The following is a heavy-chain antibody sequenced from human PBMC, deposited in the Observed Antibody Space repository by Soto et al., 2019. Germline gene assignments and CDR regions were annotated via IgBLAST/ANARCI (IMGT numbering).Heavy chain of an antibody. V-gene: IGHV5-10-1*01. CDR3: AFPYNTRGHGMDV. D-gene: IGHD1-20*01. CDR2: IDPSDSDT. Sequence: PGESLKISCKGSGYSFTNYWISRVRQMAGKGLEWMGRIDPSDSDTNYSPSFQGHVTISADKSISTAYLQWSSLKASDTAMYYCAFPYNTRGHGMDVWGQGTTVTVSS. J-gene: IGHJ6*02. CDR1: GYSFTNYW.